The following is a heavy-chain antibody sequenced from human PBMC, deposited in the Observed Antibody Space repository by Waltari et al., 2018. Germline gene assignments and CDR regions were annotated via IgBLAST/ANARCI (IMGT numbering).Heavy chain of an antibody. CDR3: ARVTIFGVVIKGEDAFDI. CDR2: TYYRSKWYN. V-gene: IGHV6-1*01. Sequence: QVQLQQSGPGLVKPSQTLSLTCPISGDSVSSNSAAWNWIRQSPSRGLEWLGRTYYRSKWYNDYAVSVKSRITINPDTSKNQFSLQLNSVTPEDTAVYYCARVTIFGVVIKGEDAFDIWGQGTMVTVSS. D-gene: IGHD3-3*01. J-gene: IGHJ3*02. CDR1: GDSVSSNSAA.